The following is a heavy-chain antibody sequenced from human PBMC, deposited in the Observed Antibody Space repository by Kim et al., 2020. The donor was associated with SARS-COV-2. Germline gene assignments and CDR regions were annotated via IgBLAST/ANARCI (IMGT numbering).Heavy chain of an antibody. V-gene: IGHV3-23*01. CDR2: ISGSGDDT. CDR3: VKSFGDTKIHYYYFYMDV. Sequence: GGSLRLSCAASGFTFSSHAMSWVRPAPGKGLEWVSTISGSGDDTNYADFVKGRFTISRDNSKDTLYLQMKSLRAGDTATYYCVKSFGDTKIHYYYFYMDV. CDR1: GFTFSSHA. D-gene: IGHD2-21*01. J-gene: IGHJ6*03.